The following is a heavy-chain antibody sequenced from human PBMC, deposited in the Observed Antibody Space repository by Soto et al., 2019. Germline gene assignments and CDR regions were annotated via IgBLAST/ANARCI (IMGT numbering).Heavy chain of an antibody. J-gene: IGHJ6*02. D-gene: IGHD6-6*01. V-gene: IGHV5-51*01. CDR2: IYPGDSDT. CDR3: ATSNNSSLRYYYYYHGMDV. CDR1: GYSFTSYW. Sequence: GESLKISCKGSGYSFTSYWIGWVRQMPGKGLEWMGIIYPGDSDTRYSPSFQGQVTISADKSISAAYLQWSSLKASDTAMYYCATSNNSSLRYYYYYHGMDVWVQGTTVTVSS.